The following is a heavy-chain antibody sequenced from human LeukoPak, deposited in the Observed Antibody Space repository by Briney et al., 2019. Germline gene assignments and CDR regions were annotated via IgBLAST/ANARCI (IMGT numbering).Heavy chain of an antibody. J-gene: IGHJ5*02. CDR2: ISSSSSYI. V-gene: IGHV3-21*01. D-gene: IGHD7-27*01. CDR3: ASSALGRADWLDP. CDR1: GFTFSSYS. Sequence: GGSLRLSCAASGFTFSSYSMNWVRQAPGKGLEWVSSISSSSSYIYYADSVKGRFTISRDNSKDTLYLQMNDVRPEDTAVYYCASSALGRADWLDPWGLGTPVTVSS.